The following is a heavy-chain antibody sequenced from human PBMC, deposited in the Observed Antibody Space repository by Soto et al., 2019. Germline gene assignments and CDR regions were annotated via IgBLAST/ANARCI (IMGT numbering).Heavy chain of an antibody. J-gene: IGHJ4*02. D-gene: IGHD5-18*01. V-gene: IGHV4-59*01. Sequence: SETLSLTCTVSGGSISSYYWSWIRQPPGKGLEWIGYIYYSGSTNYNPSLKSRVTISVDTSKNQFSLKLSSVTAADTAVYYCARESRYSYGRGMTFDYWGQGTLVTVSS. CDR3: ARESRYSYGRGMTFDY. CDR2: IYYSGST. CDR1: GGSISSYY.